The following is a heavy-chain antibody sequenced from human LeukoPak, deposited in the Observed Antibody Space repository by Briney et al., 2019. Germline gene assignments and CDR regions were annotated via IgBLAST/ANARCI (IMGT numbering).Heavy chain of an antibody. CDR3: AKSRLSGINDAFDI. CDR1: GFTFSSYT. Sequence: GGSLRLSCAASGFTFSSYTMNWVRQAPGKGPEWVSSITSSSSYIYYADSVKGRFTISRDNSKNTLYLQMKSLRAEDTAVYYCAKSRLSGINDAFDIWGQGRMVTVSS. CDR2: ITSSSSYI. D-gene: IGHD3-3*01. V-gene: IGHV3-21*04. J-gene: IGHJ3*02.